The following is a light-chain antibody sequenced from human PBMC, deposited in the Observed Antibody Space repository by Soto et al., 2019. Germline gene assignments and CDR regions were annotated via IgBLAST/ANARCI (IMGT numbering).Light chain of an antibody. CDR3: QTWGTGIQV. V-gene: IGLV4-69*01. J-gene: IGLJ2*01. CDR2: VNNHGSH. Sequence: QLVLTQSPSASASLGASVKFTCTLSSGHMDYAIAWHQQQPEKGPRYLMKVNNHGSHNKGDGIPDRFSGSSSGAERYLTISSLQSEDEADYYCQTWGTGIQVFGGGTKVTVL. CDR1: SGHMDYA.